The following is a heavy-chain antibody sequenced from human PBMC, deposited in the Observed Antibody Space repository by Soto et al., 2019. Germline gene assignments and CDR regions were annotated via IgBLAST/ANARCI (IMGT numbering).Heavy chain of an antibody. V-gene: IGHV3-73*02. CDR2: IRSKANNYAT. CDR3: TNPQVYYGMDV. Sequence: EVQLVESGGGLVQPGGSLKLSCAASGFTFSGSAVHWVRQASGKGLEWVGRIRSKANNYATAYAASVQGRFTIFRDDLKNTAYLQMNSLKNEDPAVYYCTNPQVYYGMDVWGQGTTVTVSS. J-gene: IGHJ6*02. CDR1: GFTFSGSA.